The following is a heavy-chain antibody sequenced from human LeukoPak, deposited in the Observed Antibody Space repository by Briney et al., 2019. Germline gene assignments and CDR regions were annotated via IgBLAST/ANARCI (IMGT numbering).Heavy chain of an antibody. D-gene: IGHD3-10*02. Sequence: PGGSLRLSCEASGFTFSAYAMTWVRQAPGQGLEWVSSIGSDNKPHYSESVKGRFAISRDNSKSMLSLQLNSLRAEDTALYYCAGDLHYYVAMDVWGQGTTVTVSS. J-gene: IGHJ6*02. CDR3: AGDLHYYVAMDV. CDR2: IGSDNKP. CDR1: GFTFSAYA. V-gene: IGHV3-23*05.